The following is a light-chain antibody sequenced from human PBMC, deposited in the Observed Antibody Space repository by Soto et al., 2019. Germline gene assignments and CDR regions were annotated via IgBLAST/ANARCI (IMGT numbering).Light chain of an antibody. CDR1: QSISSS. CDR2: TAS. J-gene: IGKJ1*01. CDR3: LQRYNTPPRT. V-gene: IGKV1-39*01. Sequence: DIQMPQSPSSLSASVGDRVTITCRASQSISSSVNWYQQKPGTAPKLLIYTASSLQTGVPSRFSCSGSVTECTLTISSLQPEDIATYCWLQRYNTPPRTVGQGTKVEI.